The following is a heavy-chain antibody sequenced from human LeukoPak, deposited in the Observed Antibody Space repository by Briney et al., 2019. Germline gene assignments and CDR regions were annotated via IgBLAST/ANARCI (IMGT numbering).Heavy chain of an antibody. D-gene: IGHD3-9*01. CDR2: IYYSGST. J-gene: IGHJ5*02. CDR1: GGSISGSSYY. CDR3: AREGGDFDWLLKTKRFDP. V-gene: IGHV4-39*02. Sequence: SETLSLTCTVSGGSISGSSYYWGWIRQPPGKGLEWIGSIYYSGSTYYNPSLKSRVTISVDTSKNQFSLKLSSVTAADTAVYYCAREGGDFDWLLKTKRFDPWGQGTLVTVSS.